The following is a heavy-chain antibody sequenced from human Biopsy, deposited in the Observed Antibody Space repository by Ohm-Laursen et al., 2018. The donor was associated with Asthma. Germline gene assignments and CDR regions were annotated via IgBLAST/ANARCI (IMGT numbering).Heavy chain of an antibody. CDR1: GFTFSSFG. J-gene: IGHJ4*02. CDR2: ISYDGSNK. CDR3: SREEPTSGWYQGSILR. D-gene: IGHD6-19*01. V-gene: IGHV3-30*03. Sequence: SLRLSCTASGFTFSSFGMHWVRQAPGKGLEWVACISYDGSNKYYADSVKGRSTISRDNSKNTLYLQMNSLRAEDTAAYYCSREEPTSGWYQGSILRWGQGTLVTVSS.